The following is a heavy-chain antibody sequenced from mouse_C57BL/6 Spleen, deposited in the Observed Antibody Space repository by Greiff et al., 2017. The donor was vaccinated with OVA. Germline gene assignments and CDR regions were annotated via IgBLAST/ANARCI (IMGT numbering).Heavy chain of an antibody. CDR3: ARRDPTFMDY. CDR2: IDPSDSYT. Sequence: QVQLQQPGAELVKPGASVKLSCKASGYTFTSYWMQWVKQRPGQGLEWIGEIDPSDSYTNYNQKFKGKATLTVDTSSSTAYMQLSSLTSEDSAVYYCARRDPTFMDYWGQGTSVTVSS. V-gene: IGHV1-50*01. CDR1: GYTFTSYW. D-gene: IGHD1-1*01. J-gene: IGHJ4*01.